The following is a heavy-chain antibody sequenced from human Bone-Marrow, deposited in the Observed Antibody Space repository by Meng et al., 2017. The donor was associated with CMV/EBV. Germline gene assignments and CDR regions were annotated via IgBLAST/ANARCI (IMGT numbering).Heavy chain of an antibody. Sequence: GSLRLSCAVYGGSFSGYYWSWIRQPPGKGLEWIGEINHSGSTNYNPSLKSRVTISVDTSKNQFSLKLSSVTAADTAVYYCARGPMYYYGSGSYYHYYYYGMDVWGQGTTVTFYS. V-gene: IGHV4-34*01. CDR2: INHSGST. D-gene: IGHD3-10*01. CDR3: ARGPMYYYGSGSYYHYYYYGMDV. J-gene: IGHJ6*02. CDR1: GGSFSGYY.